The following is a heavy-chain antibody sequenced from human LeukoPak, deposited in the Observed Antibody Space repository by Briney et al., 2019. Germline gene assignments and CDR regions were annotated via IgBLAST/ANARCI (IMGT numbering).Heavy chain of an antibody. CDR2: FSYSGST. CDR1: GYSISSGYY. Sequence: SETLSLTCTVSGYSISSGYYWSWIRQHPGRGLEWIGYFSYSGSTYYNPSLKSRVTISVDTSKNQFSLKLTSVTAADTAVYYCARDGMVPRDNAFDIWGQGTMVTVSS. D-gene: IGHD3-10*01. V-gene: IGHV4-31*03. CDR3: ARDGMVPRDNAFDI. J-gene: IGHJ3*02.